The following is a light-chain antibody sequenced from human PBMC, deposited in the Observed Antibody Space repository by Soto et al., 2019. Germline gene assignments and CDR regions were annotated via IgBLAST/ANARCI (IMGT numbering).Light chain of an antibody. Sequence: DLVMTQSPLSLPVTPGEPASISCRSSQSLLHSNGYNYLDWYLQKPGQSPQLLIYLGSNRASGVPVMFSCSGSGTDCTLQISRVEAEDVGVYYCIQALQTPPTFGSGTKVDIK. CDR2: LGS. CDR3: IQALQTPPT. CDR1: QSLLHSNGYNY. J-gene: IGKJ3*01. V-gene: IGKV2-28*01.